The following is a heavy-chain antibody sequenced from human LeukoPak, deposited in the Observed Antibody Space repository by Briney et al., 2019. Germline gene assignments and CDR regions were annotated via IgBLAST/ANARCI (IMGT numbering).Heavy chain of an antibody. CDR3: ANSRPYSSSWPLTDAFDI. V-gene: IGHV1-24*01. Sequence: ASVKVSCKVSGYTLTELSMHWVRQAPGKGLEWMGGFDPEDGETIYAQKFQGRVTMTEDTSTDTAYMELSSLRSEDTAVYYCANSRPYSSSWPLTDAFDIWGQGTMVTVSS. CDR1: GYTLTELS. D-gene: IGHD6-13*01. J-gene: IGHJ3*02. CDR2: FDPEDGET.